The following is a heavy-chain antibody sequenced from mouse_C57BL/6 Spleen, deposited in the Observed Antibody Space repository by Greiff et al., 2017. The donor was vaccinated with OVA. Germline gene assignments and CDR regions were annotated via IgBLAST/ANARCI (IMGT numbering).Heavy chain of an antibody. V-gene: IGHV10-1*01. CDR2: IRSKRNNYAT. CDR3: VRQDFDY. J-gene: IGHJ2*01. Sequence: EVKVVESGGGLVQPKGSLKLSCAASGFSFNTSAMNWVRQAPGKGLEWVARIRSKRNNYATYYADSVKDRFTISSDDSESMLYLQMNNLKTEDTAMYYCVRQDFDYWGQGTTLTVSS. CDR1: GFSFNTSA.